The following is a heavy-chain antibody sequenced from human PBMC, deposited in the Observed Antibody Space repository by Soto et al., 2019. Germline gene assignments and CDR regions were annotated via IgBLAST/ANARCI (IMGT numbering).Heavy chain of an antibody. CDR3: VRGDREDIAVVVGARPGEYGMYV. Sequence: QVQLVESGGGVVQPGRSLRLSCATSGFTFSSYAMHWVRQAPGKGLEWVAVISYSGSNKAYVDSVKGRFTISRDNSKNTLYLPMNSLRAEDTAVYYCVRGDREDIAVVVGARPGEYGMYVWGHGTTVTVSS. CDR1: GFTFSSYA. J-gene: IGHJ6*02. CDR2: ISYSGSNK. D-gene: IGHD2-15*01. V-gene: IGHV3-30-3*01.